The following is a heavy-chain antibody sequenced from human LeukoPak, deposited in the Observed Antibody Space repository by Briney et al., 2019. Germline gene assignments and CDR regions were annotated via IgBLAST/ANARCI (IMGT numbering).Heavy chain of an antibody. CDR2: ISYDGSNK. CDR3: AGTNPIAAASLDYPFDI. V-gene: IGHV3-30*04. Sequence: GGSLRLSCAASGFTFSSYAMHWVRQAPGKGLEWVAVISYDGSNKYYADSVKGRFTISRDNSKNTLYLQMNSLRAEDTAVYYCAGTNPIAAASLDYPFDIWGQGTMVTVSS. D-gene: IGHD6-13*01. J-gene: IGHJ3*02. CDR1: GFTFSSYA.